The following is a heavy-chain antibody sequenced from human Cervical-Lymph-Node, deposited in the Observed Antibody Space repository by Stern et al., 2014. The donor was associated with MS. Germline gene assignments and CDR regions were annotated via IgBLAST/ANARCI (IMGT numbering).Heavy chain of an antibody. CDR1: GFSLSTSGVG. Sequence: QITLKESGPTLEKPTQTLTLTCTFSGFSLSTSGVGVGWIRQPQGKALEWLAITFWDDDKRYNPSLKSRPTINKDTSKQQGVLTMTNMDPVDPATYYCAHRPRKHYGWFDPWGQGTLVTVSS. V-gene: IGHV2-5*02. CDR2: TFWDDDK. CDR3: AHRPRKHYGWFDP. D-gene: IGHD4-17*01. J-gene: IGHJ5*02.